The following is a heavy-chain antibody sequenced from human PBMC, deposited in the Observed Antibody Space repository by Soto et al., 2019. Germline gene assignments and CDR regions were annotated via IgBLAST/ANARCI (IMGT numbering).Heavy chain of an antibody. J-gene: IGHJ3*01. D-gene: IGHD3-22*01. CDR2: IQYSGDT. CDR1: GGSVGSGAYY. V-gene: IGHV4-61*08. CDR3: ARHDYSDRAFDL. Sequence: SETLSLTCIVSGGSVGSGAYYWSWIRQPPGNALEWIGYIQYSGDTNYNSSLKSRVTIXXXXSXKXFXLXXXSVTXADTAFYYCARHDYSDRAFDLWGQGTMVTVSS.